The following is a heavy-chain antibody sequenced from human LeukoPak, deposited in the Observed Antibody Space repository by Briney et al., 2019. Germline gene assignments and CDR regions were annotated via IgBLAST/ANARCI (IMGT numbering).Heavy chain of an antibody. CDR1: GFTFSDYY. CDR3: ARESSSAPNWFDP. V-gene: IGHV3-11*01. D-gene: IGHD6-6*01. J-gene: IGHJ5*02. CDR2: ISSSGSTI. Sequence: GGSLRLSCAASGFTFSDYYMSWIRQAPGKGLEWVPYISSSGSTIYYADSVKGRFTISRDNAKNSLYLQMNSLRAEDTAVYYCARESSSAPNWFDPRGQGTLVTVSS.